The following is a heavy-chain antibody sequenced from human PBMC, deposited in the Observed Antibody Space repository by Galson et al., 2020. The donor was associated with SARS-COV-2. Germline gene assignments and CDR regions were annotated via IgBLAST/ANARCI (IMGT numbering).Heavy chain of an antibody. CDR2: INPNSGST. CDR1: GYTFTGYY. V-gene: IGHV1-2*02. D-gene: IGHD5-18*01. CDR3: ARDGTGMVTNVVDI. Sequence: ASVKVSCKASGYTFTGYYIHWVRQAPGQGLEWMGWINPNSGSTNYAQKFQGRVTMTRDTSISIAYMELSRLRSDDTAVYYCARDGTGMVTNVVDIWGQGTMVTGSS. J-gene: IGHJ3*02.